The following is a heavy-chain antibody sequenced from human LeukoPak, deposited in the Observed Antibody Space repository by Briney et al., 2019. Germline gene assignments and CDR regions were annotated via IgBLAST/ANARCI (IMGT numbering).Heavy chain of an antibody. V-gene: IGHV3-53*01. CDR2: IYSGGST. D-gene: IGHD1-14*01. CDR3: AKGRREPNYYYYRMEL. CDR1: GFTVSSNY. Sequence: PGGSLRLSCAASGFTVSSNYMSWVRQAPGKGLEWVSVIYSGGSTYYADSVKGRFTISRDNSKNTLYLQMNSLRAEDTAVYYCAKGRREPNYYYYRMELWGQGTTVTVSS. J-gene: IGHJ6*02.